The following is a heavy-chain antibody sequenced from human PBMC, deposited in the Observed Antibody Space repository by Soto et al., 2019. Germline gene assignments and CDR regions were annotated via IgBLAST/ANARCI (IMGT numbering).Heavy chain of an antibody. CDR2: TYYRSQWHN. J-gene: IGHJ3*02. CDR1: GDRVSSNSAA. Sequence: SQTLSLTCAISGDRVSSNSAAWNWIRQSPSRGLEWLGRTYYRSQWHNDYAVSVKSRITINPDTSKNQFSLHLNSVTLEDTAVYYCTRGRDCSGGSCYYAFDIWGQGTMVTVSS. CDR3: TRGRDCSGGSCYYAFDI. V-gene: IGHV6-1*01. D-gene: IGHD2-15*01.